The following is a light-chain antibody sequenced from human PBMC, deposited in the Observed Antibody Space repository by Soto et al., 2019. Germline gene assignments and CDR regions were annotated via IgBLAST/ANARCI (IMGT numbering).Light chain of an antibody. J-gene: IGKJ4*01. CDR1: QSISSW. CDR2: DAS. V-gene: IGKV1-5*01. Sequence: DIQMTQSPSTLSASVGDRVTITCRASQSISSWLAWYQQKPGKAPKLLIYDASSLESGVPSRFSGSGSGTEFTLTISSLQPADFATSYCQQYNSYLTLGGRTKVDIK. CDR3: QQYNSYLT.